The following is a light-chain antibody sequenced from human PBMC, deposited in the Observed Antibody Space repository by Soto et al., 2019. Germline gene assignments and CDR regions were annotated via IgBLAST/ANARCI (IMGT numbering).Light chain of an antibody. J-gene: IGKJ3*01. V-gene: IGKV3-11*01. CDR3: QQRTNWPSLFT. Sequence: EIVLTQSPATLSLSPGERATLSCRSSHTVGTYLAWYQQKPGQAPRLLIYGSSNRATGIPARFSGSGSGTDFFLTISSLEPEDLAVYYCQQRTNWPSLFTFGPGTKVDIK. CDR2: GSS. CDR1: HTVGTY.